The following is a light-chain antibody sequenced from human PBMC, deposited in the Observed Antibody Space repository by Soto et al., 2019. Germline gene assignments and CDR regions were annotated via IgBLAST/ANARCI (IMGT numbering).Light chain of an antibody. CDR1: RGVSANY. V-gene: IGKV3-20*01. Sequence: ENLLTQSPGTLSLSPGAGATLSCRASRGVSANYLAWYQQKPGQAPTLLIYGASIRAAGIPDRFSGSGSGTDFTLTIRRREPDDFAVYYCQQYGSSPRTFGQGTKVDIK. J-gene: IGKJ1*01. CDR2: GAS. CDR3: QQYGSSPRT.